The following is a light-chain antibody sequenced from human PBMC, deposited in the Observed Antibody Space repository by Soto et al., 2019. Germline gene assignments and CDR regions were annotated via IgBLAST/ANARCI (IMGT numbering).Light chain of an antibody. V-gene: IGLV1-44*01. J-gene: IGLJ2*01. CDR2: SNT. CDR1: SSNIGSHT. CDR3: AAWDDSLNGVV. Sequence: QSVLTQPPSASGTPGQTIAISCSGGSSNIGSHTVNWYQQLPGTAPRLLFYSNTPRPSGVPDRFSGSKSGTSASLAISGLQSEYEGDYYCAAWDDSLNGVVFGGGTKLTVL.